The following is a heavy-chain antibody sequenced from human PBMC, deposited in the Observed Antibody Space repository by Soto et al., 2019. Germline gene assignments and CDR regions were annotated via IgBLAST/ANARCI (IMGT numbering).Heavy chain of an antibody. J-gene: IGHJ4*02. CDR2: ISYKGNT. V-gene: IGHV4-31*03. D-gene: IGHD3-9*01. CDR3: AKGRRGADSSGHFYERMNNFYFDS. CDR1: GGSISSGGYY. Sequence: QVQLQESGPGLVKPSRTLSLTCTVSGGSISSGGYYWTWIRQYPGKGLEWIGYISYKGNTYYNPSLKSRVTISADTSNKHFSLRLSSVTAADTAVYFCAKGRRGADSSGHFYERMNNFYFDSWGQGTLVTVSS.